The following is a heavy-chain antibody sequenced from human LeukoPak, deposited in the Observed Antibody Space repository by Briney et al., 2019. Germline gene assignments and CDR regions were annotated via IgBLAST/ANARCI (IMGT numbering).Heavy chain of an antibody. CDR2: TYYRSKWYN. CDR3: ARSGYCSSTSCSYYYYYYGMGV. Sequence: SQTLSLTCAISGDSVSSNSAAWNWIRQSPSRGLEWLGRTYYRSKWYNDYAVSVKSRITINPDTSKNQFSLQLNSVTPEDTAVYYCARSGYCSSTSCSYYYYYYGMGVWGQGTTVTVSS. CDR1: GDSVSSNSAA. D-gene: IGHD2-2*01. V-gene: IGHV6-1*01. J-gene: IGHJ6*02.